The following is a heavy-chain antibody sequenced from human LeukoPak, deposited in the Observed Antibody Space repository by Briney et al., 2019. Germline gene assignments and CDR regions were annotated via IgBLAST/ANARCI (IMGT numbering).Heavy chain of an antibody. CDR3: AGDFGLAYGMDL. CDR1: GFTLSSYH. D-gene: IGHD3/OR15-3a*01. Sequence: PGGSLRLSCVPSGFTLSSYHMDWVRQAPGKGLEWLSYISSNNRAIYYAASVKGRFTISRDNAKNSLYLQINSLRDEDTAVYYCAGDFGLAYGMDLWGRGTLVTVSS. CDR2: ISSNNRAI. J-gene: IGHJ6*02. V-gene: IGHV3-48*02.